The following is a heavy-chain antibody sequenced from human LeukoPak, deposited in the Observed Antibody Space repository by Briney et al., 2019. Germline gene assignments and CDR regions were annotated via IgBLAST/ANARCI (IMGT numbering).Heavy chain of an antibody. D-gene: IGHD1-26*01. Sequence: PGGSLRLSCAASGFTFTMFGMNWVRQAPGKGLEWISYISSGATTTYYADSVKGRFTISRDNAGNSLYLQINSLRVDDTAVYYCAKGTVGAKYWGQGTLVIVSS. CDR2: ISSGATTT. CDR1: GFTFTMFG. CDR3: AKGTVGAKY. J-gene: IGHJ4*02. V-gene: IGHV3-48*04.